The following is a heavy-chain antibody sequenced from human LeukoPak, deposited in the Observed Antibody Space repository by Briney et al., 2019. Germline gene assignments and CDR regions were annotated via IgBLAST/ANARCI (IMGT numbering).Heavy chain of an antibody. CDR2: INWNGGST. D-gene: IGHD3-22*01. CDR3: ARKGYYYDSSGYYLPFDY. J-gene: IGHJ4*02. CDR1: GFTFSNYW. Sequence: GGSLRLSCAASGFTFSNYWMSWVRQAPGKGLEWVSGINWNGGSTGYADSVKGRFTISRDNAKNSLYLQMNSLRAEDTALYYCARKGYYYDSSGYYLPFDYWGQGTLVTVSS. V-gene: IGHV3-20*04.